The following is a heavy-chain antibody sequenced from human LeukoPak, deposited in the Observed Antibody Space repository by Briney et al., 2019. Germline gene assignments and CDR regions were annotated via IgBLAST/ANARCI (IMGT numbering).Heavy chain of an antibody. CDR2: IYYSGST. CDR3: ARLPGFRDTFDI. J-gene: IGHJ3*02. CDR1: GXSISSYY. V-gene: IGHV4-59*08. Sequence: SETLSLTCTVSGXSISSYYGSWTRQPPGKGLEWIGYIYYSGSTNYNPSLKSRVSISVETSKNQFSLKLSCVTAADTTVYYCARLPGFRDTFDIWGQGTMVTVSS.